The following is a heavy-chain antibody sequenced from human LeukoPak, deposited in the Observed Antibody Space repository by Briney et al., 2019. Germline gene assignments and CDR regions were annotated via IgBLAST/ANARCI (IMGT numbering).Heavy chain of an antibody. D-gene: IGHD3-3*01. CDR1: GFNFRSYT. Sequence: GGSLRLSCVASGFNFRSYTLNWVRQAPGKGPEWVSSISGDRTSIYYADSVKGRSTISRDTARNSVFLQMNSLRAEDTAVYYCARNRLYDFWSGYHAVRMDGFDIWGQGTKVSVSS. V-gene: IGHV3-21*06. CDR2: ISGDRTSI. CDR3: ARNRLYDFWSGYHAVRMDGFDI. J-gene: IGHJ3*02.